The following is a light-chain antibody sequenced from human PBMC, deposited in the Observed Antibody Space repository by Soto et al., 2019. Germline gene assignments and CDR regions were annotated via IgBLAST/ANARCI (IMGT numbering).Light chain of an antibody. J-gene: IGLJ1*01. CDR1: AGAVTSGYY. CDR2: DTS. V-gene: IGLV7-43*01. Sequence: QAVVTQEPSLTVSPGGTVTLTCASSAGAVTSGYYPNWFQQKPGQAPRALIFDTSNKHSWTPARFSGSLLGGKAALTLSGVQPEDEAEYYCLLYYGGYVFGTGTELTVL. CDR3: LLYYGGYV.